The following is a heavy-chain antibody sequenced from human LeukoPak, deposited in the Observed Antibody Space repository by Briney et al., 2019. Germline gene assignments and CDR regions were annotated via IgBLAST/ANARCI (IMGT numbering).Heavy chain of an antibody. CDR2: IYYSGST. Sequence: PSETLSLTCTVSGGSISSYYWSWIRQPPGKGLEWIGYIYYSGSTNYNPSLKSRVTISVDTSKNQFSLKLSSVTAADTAVYYCAGGGRDAFDIWGQGTMVTVSS. J-gene: IGHJ3*02. V-gene: IGHV4-59*01. CDR1: GGSISSYY. CDR3: AGGGRDAFDI. D-gene: IGHD3-16*01.